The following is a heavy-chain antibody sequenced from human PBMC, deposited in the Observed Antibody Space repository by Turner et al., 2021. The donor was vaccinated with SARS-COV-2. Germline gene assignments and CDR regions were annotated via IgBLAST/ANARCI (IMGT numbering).Heavy chain of an antibody. V-gene: IGHV1-69*01. CDR2: IIPMYDTT. J-gene: IGHJ3*02. Sequence: QVQLVQSGAEVKKPGPSVKVSCKVSGGTFSSYSINWVRQAPGQGREWMGGIIPMYDTTTYAQRFRGRVTITADESTGTAYMELTRLISGDTAIYFCASMDYGGDAGHAFDIWAQGTWVTVSS. D-gene: IGHD4-17*01. CDR3: ASMDYGGDAGHAFDI. CDR1: GGTFSSYS.